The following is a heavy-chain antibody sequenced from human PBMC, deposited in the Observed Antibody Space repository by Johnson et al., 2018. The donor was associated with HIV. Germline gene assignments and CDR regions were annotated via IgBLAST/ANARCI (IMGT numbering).Heavy chain of an antibody. V-gene: IGHV3-20*04. D-gene: IGHD5-18*01. CDR3: ARVVGYKYGSAGDNDAFDI. J-gene: IGHJ3*02. Sequence: VQLVESGGGVVRPGGSLRLSCAASGFTFDDYGMSWVRQAPGKGLEWVSGITWHGGSTGYADSVKGRFTISRDNAKNSLYLQMNSLRAEDTALYYCARVVGYKYGSAGDNDAFDIWGQGTMVTVSS. CDR1: GFTFDDYG. CDR2: ITWHGGST.